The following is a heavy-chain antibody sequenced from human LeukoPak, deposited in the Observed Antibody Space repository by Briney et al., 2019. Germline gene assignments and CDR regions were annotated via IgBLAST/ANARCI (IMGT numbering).Heavy chain of an antibody. J-gene: IGHJ5*02. CDR1: GYSISSGYY. Sequence: PSETLSLTCTVSGYSISSGYYWSWIRQPAGKGLEWIGRIYTSGSTNYKPSLKSRVTMSVDMSKNQFSLKLSSVTAADTAVYYCARDDYGSAYNWLDPWGQGTLVTVSS. CDR2: IYTSGST. D-gene: IGHD3-10*01. V-gene: IGHV4-4*07. CDR3: ARDDYGSAYNWLDP.